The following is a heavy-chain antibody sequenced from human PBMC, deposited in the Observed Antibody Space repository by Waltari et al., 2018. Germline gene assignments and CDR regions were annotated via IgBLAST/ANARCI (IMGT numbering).Heavy chain of an antibody. V-gene: IGHV4-59*01. CDR1: GGSISSYY. CDR2: IYYSGST. Sequence: QVQLQESGPGLVKPSETLSLTCTVSGGSISSYYWSWIRQPPGKGLEWIGYIYYSGSTNYNPSLKSRVTISVDTSKNQFSLKLSSVTAADTAVYYCARVYRARYFDYWGQGTLVIVSS. D-gene: IGHD2-2*02. J-gene: IGHJ4*02. CDR3: ARVYRARYFDY.